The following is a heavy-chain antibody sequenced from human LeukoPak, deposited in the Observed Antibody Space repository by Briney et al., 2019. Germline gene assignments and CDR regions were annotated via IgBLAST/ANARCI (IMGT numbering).Heavy chain of an antibody. CDR1: GGSISSSSYY. CDR2: IYYSGST. D-gene: IGHD5-18*01. J-gene: IGHJ6*03. V-gene: IGHV4-39*02. CDR3: ARDSAESSYGYYYYYMDV. Sequence: SKTLSLTCTVSGGSISSSSYYWGWIRQPPGKGLEWIGSIYYSGSTYYNPSLKSRVTISVDTSKNQFSLKLSSVTAADTAVYYCARDSAESSYGYYYYYMDVWGKGTTVTVSS.